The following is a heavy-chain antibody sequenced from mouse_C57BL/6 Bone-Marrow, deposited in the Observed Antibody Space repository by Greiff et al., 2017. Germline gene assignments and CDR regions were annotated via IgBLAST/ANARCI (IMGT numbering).Heavy chain of an antibody. V-gene: IGHV1-81*01. CDR1: GYTFTSYG. Sequence: VKLQESGAELARPGASVKLSCKASGYTFTSYGISWVKQRTGQGLEWIGEIYPRSGNTYYNEKFKGKATLTADKSSSTSYMELRSLTSEDSAVYFCAKTAQATFPYAMDYWGQGTSVTVSS. J-gene: IGHJ4*01. D-gene: IGHD3-2*02. CDR3: AKTAQATFPYAMDY. CDR2: IYPRSGNT.